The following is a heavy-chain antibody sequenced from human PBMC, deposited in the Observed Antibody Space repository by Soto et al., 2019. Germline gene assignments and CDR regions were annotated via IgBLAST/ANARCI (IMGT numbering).Heavy chain of an antibody. J-gene: IGHJ4*02. V-gene: IGHV5-51*01. CDR2: IYPGDHET. D-gene: IGHD6-13*01. CDR1: GDTFSNFW. Sequence: ESLTISCQCSGDTFSNFWIGLVRQLPGKGLEWMGIIYPGDHETRYSPSFHGKVTISADKSINTAYLQWNSLEASDTAFYFCARSPRSSPYFDYWGQGALVTVSS. CDR3: ARSPRSSPYFDY.